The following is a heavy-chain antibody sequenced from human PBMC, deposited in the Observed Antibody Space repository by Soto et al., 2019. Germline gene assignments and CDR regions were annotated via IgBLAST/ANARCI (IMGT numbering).Heavy chain of an antibody. CDR2: IYYSGST. CDR1: GGSISSSSYY. V-gene: IGHV4-39*01. D-gene: IGHD3-16*02. J-gene: IGHJ4*02. CDR3: ARWGSYRFTQVDY. Sequence: QLQLQESGPGLVKPSETLSLTCIVSGGSISSSSYYWGWIRQPPGKGLEWIANIYYSGSTYYNPSLKSRVTISVDTSKNQFSVKLSSVTATDTAVYYCARWGSYRFTQVDYWGQGTLVTVSS.